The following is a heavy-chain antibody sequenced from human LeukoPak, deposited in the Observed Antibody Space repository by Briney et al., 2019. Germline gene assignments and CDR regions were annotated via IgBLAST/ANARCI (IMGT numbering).Heavy chain of an antibody. J-gene: IGHJ5*02. Sequence: ASVKVSCKASGYTFTSYGISWVRQAPGQGLEWMGWISAYNGNTNYAQKLQGRVTMTSDTSTSTAYMELRSLRSDDTAVYYCARHSITMVRGVIIRGPEYNWIDPWGQGTLVTVSS. V-gene: IGHV1-18*01. CDR1: GYTFTSYG. D-gene: IGHD3-10*01. CDR3: ARHSITMVRGVIIRGPEYNWIDP. CDR2: ISAYNGNT.